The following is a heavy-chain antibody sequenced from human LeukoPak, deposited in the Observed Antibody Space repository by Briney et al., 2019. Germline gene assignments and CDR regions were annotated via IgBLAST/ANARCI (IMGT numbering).Heavy chain of an antibody. Sequence: GGSLRLSCAASKFTFDTYTMNWVRQAPGKGLEWVSGISGLGGSAYYAASVKGRFIISRDNSGNTLFFQLTNLRVEDTAVYYCARRGGSSWSSFDYWGHGTLVTVSS. D-gene: IGHD6-13*01. V-gene: IGHV3-23*01. J-gene: IGHJ4*01. CDR3: ARRGGSSWSSFDY. CDR1: KFTFDTYT. CDR2: ISGLGGSA.